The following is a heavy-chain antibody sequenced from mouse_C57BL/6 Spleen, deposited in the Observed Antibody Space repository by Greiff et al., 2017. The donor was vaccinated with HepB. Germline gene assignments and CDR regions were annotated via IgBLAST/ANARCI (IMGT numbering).Heavy chain of an antibody. V-gene: IGHV3-6*01. D-gene: IGHD2-5*01. CDR2: ISYDGSN. J-gene: IGHJ3*01. Sequence: EVQLKESGPGLVKPSQSLSLTCSVTGYSITSGYYWNWIRQFPGNKLEWMGYISYDGSNNYNPSLKNRISITRDTSKNQFFLKLNSVTTEDTATYYCARGSYYSNYWFAYWGQGTLVTVSA. CDR1: GYSITSGYY. CDR3: ARGSYYSNYWFAY.